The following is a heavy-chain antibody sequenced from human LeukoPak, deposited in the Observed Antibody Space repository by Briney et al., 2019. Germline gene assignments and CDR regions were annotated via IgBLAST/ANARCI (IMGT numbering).Heavy chain of an antibody. V-gene: IGHV4-61*02. CDR3: ARDYLGWFDP. CDR2: IYTSGST. CDR1: GGSISSSSYY. D-gene: IGHD2/OR15-2a*01. Sequence: PSETLSLTCTVSGGSISSSSYYWGWIRQPAGKGLEWIGRIYTSGSTNYNPSLKSRVTMSVDTSKNQFSLKLSSVTAADTAVYYCARDYLGWFDPWGQGTLVTVSS. J-gene: IGHJ5*02.